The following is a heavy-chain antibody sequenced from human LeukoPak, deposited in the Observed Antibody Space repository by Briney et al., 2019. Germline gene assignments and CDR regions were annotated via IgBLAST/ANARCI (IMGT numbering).Heavy chain of an antibody. Sequence: GGSLRLSCAASGFTFSSYSMSWVRQAPGKGLEWVSSISSSSSYIYYADSVKGRFTISRDNAKNSLYLQMNSLRAEDTAVYYCARDLYCSSTSCYVSYYYYYYGMDVWGKGTTVTVSS. CDR3: ARDLYCSSTSCYVSYYYYYYGMDV. D-gene: IGHD2-2*01. CDR1: GFTFSSYS. CDR2: ISSSSSYI. V-gene: IGHV3-21*01. J-gene: IGHJ6*04.